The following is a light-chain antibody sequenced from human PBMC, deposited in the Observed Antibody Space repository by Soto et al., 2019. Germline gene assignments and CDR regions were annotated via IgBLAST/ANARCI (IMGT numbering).Light chain of an antibody. CDR2: GAS. CDR1: RSVSSDY. Sequence: EIVLTQSPGTLSLSPGDRATLSCRASRSVSSDYLAWYQQQKPGQAPRLLIYGASSRATGVPDRFSGSVSGTDFTLATSRLEPEDFVVYYCQHYAGSSWTFGQGTKVDIK. V-gene: IGKV3-20*01. CDR3: QHYAGSSWT. J-gene: IGKJ1*01.